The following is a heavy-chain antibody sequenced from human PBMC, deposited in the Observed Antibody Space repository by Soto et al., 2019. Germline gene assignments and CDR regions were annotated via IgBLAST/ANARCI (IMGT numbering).Heavy chain of an antibody. Sequence: QVQLVESGGGVAQPGRSLRLSCAASGFTFSSYGMHWVRQAPGKGLEWVAVIWYDGSNKYYADSVKGRFTISRDNSKNTLYLQMNSLRAEDTAVYYCARDSVDTALDYWGQGTLVTVSS. D-gene: IGHD5-18*01. V-gene: IGHV3-33*01. J-gene: IGHJ4*02. CDR2: IWYDGSNK. CDR1: GFTFSSYG. CDR3: ARDSVDTALDY.